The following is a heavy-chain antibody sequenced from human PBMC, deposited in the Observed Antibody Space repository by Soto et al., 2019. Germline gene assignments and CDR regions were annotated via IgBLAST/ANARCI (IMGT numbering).Heavy chain of an antibody. CDR2: INYSGST. D-gene: IGHD2-2*01. Sequence: ASETLSLTCIVSSGSMSSSLNHWGWIRQPPGKGLEWIGNINYSGSTYYNPSLQSRLTISVDTSNNQFSLTLSSVTAADTAIYYCARRICTSISCYVPEGNWIAPWGQGILVTVYS. V-gene: IGHV4-39*01. J-gene: IGHJ5*02. CDR1: SGSMSSSLNH. CDR3: ARRICTSISCYVPEGNWIAP.